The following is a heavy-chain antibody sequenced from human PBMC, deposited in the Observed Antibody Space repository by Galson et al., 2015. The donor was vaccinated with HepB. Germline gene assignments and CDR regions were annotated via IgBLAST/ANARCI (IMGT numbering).Heavy chain of an antibody. J-gene: IGHJ2*01. D-gene: IGHD3-3*01. Sequence: TLSLTCAVSGGSISSGGYSWSWIRQPPGKGLEWIGYIYHSGSTYYNPSLKSRVTISVDRSKNQFSLKLSSVTAADTAVYYCARVTGEDDFWSGYHGDWYFDLWGRGTLVTVSS. CDR2: IYHSGST. CDR1: GGSISSGGYS. V-gene: IGHV4-30-2*01. CDR3: ARVTGEDDFWSGYHGDWYFDL.